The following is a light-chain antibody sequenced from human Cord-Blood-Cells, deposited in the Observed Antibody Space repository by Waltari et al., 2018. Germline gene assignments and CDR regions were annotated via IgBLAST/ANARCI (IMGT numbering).Light chain of an antibody. CDR1: NIGGKT. Sequence: SSELTQPLSVSVALGRTSKITRGGTNIGGKTVHWYQQKPGQAPVLVIYRDSNRPSGIPERCSGSNSGNTSTLTISRAQAGDEADYYCQVWDSSTVVFGGGTKLTVL. CDR2: RDS. V-gene: IGLV3-9*01. CDR3: QVWDSSTVV. J-gene: IGLJ2*01.